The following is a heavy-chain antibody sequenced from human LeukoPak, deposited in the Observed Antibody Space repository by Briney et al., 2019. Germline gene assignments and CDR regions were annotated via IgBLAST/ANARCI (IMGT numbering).Heavy chain of an antibody. CDR1: GFTFSSYG. CDR3: AGRSGGNSAPHY. D-gene: IGHD4-23*01. CDR2: ISYDGSNK. V-gene: IGHV3-30*03. J-gene: IGHJ4*02. Sequence: PGRSLRLSCAAFGFTFSSYGMHWVRQAPGKGLEWVAVISYDGSNKYYADSVKGRFTISRDNSKNTLYLQMNSLRAEDTAVYYCAGRSGGNSAPHYWGQGPLVTVSS.